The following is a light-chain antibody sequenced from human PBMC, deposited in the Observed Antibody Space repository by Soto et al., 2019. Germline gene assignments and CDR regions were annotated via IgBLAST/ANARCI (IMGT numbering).Light chain of an antibody. CDR1: QSVSSSY. CDR2: GAS. CDR3: QQYSESPWT. V-gene: IGKV3-20*01. J-gene: IGKJ1*01. Sequence: IVCTQNTGHLSLSHGERATLSCRASQSVSSSYLAWYQQKPGQAPRLLIYGASSRATGIPDRFSGSGSGTDFTLTISRLQPEDVAMYYCQQYSESPWTVGQGTKVDI.